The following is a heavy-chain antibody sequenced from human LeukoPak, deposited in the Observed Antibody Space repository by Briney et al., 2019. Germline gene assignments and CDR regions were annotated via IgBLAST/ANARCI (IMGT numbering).Heavy chain of an antibody. CDR3: AREVRGVSDY. J-gene: IGHJ4*02. CDR2: IYSDESST. CDR1: GFTFSDYW. V-gene: IGHV3-74*01. Sequence: SGGSLRLSCAASGFTFSDYWMHWVRQAPGKGLEWVSRIYSDESSTYYADSVKGRFTISRDNSKNTLYLQMNSLRAEDTAVYYCAREVRGVSDYWGQGTLVTVSS. D-gene: IGHD3-10*01.